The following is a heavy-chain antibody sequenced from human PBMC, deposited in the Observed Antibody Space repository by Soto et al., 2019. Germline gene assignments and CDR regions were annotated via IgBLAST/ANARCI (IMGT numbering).Heavy chain of an antibody. Sequence: GGSLRLSCAASGFTFSSYAMSWVRQAPGKGLEWVSAISGSGGSTYYADSVKGRFTISRDNSKNTLYLQMNSLRAEDTTVYYCAKGLFSWYLGYWGQGTLVTVSS. CDR1: GFTFSSYA. V-gene: IGHV3-23*01. D-gene: IGHD6-13*01. CDR3: AKGLFSWYLGY. J-gene: IGHJ4*02. CDR2: ISGSGGST.